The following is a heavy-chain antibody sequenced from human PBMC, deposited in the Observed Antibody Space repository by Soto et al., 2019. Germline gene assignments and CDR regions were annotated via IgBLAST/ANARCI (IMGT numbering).Heavy chain of an antibody. V-gene: IGHV3-9*01. D-gene: IGHD5-12*01. CDR3: AKDHSGYVEYFDY. CDR1: GFTFDDYA. J-gene: IGHJ4*02. CDR2: ISWNSGSI. Sequence: GGSLRLSCAASGFTFDDYAMHWVRQAPGKGLEWVSGISWNSGSIGYADSVKGRFTISRDNAKNTLYLQMNSLRAEDTAVYYCAKDHSGYVEYFDYWGQGTLVTVSS.